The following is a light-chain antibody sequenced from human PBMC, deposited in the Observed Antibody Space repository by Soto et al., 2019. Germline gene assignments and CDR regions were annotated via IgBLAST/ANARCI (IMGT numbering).Light chain of an antibody. J-gene: IGKJ1*01. CDR3: QHYGRSPGT. Sequence: ELMLKNEQDTLSLSPGRRATLSSRVSQSVSSTYLAWYQQKPGQAPRLLIYGASSRAPGIPDRFSGSGAGTDFTLTISRLQPEDFAVYYSQHYGRSPGTFGQGTKVDIK. CDR2: GAS. V-gene: IGKV3-20*01. CDR1: QSVSSTY.